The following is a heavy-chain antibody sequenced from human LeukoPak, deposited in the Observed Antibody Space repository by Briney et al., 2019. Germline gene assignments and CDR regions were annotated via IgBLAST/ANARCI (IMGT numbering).Heavy chain of an antibody. J-gene: IGHJ4*02. CDR2: INHSGST. V-gene: IGHV4-34*01. CDR3: ASIPGIAAAGRPYYFDY. Sequence: SETLSLTCAVYGGSFSGYYWSWIRQPPGKGLEWIGEINHSGSTNYNPSLKSRVTISVDTSKNQFSLKLSSVTAADTAVYYCASIPGIAAAGRPYYFDYWGQGTLVPVSS. D-gene: IGHD6-13*01. CDR1: GGSFSGYY.